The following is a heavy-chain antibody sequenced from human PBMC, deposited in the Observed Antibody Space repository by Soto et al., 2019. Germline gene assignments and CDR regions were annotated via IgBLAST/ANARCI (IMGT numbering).Heavy chain of an antibody. J-gene: IGHJ6*02. CDR1: GFTFSSYA. Sequence: PGGSLRLSCAASGFTFSSYAMSWVRQAPGKGLEWVGRIKSKTDGGTTDYAAPVKGRFTISRDDSKNTLYLQMNSLKTEDTALYYCARDFHSRTHGDMDVWGRGTTVTVSS. CDR3: ARDFHSRTHGDMDV. D-gene: IGHD6-13*01. CDR2: IKSKTDGGTT. V-gene: IGHV3-15*01.